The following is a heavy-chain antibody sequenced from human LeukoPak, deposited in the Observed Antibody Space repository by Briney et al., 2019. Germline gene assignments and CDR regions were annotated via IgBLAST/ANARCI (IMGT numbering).Heavy chain of an antibody. D-gene: IGHD6-13*01. J-gene: IGHJ4*02. CDR2: IYSGGST. CDR3: ARGCREYSSSCHDY. V-gene: IGHV3-66*01. CDR1: GFTVSSNY. Sequence: GGSLRLSCAASGFTVSSNYMSWVRQAPGKGLEWVSVIYSGGSTYYADSVKGRFTISRDNSKNTLYLQMNSLRAEDTAVYYCARGCREYSSSCHDYWGQGTLVTVSS.